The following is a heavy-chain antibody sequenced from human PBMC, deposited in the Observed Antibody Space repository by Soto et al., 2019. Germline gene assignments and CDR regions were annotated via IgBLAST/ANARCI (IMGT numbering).Heavy chain of an antibody. V-gene: IGHV4-34*01. CDR2: INHSGSA. CDR3: ARGLFSGDAYSGGWYYFDY. J-gene: IGHJ4*02. Sequence: QVQLQQWGAGLLKPSETLSLTCAVYGGSFSDYSWTWIRQPPGKALEWIGQINHSGSANYNPSLRSRVLIAIGTPEDQSSLERTSVTAADTAVYYCARGLFSGDAYSGGWYYFDYWGQGTLVTVSS. CDR1: GGSFSDYS. D-gene: IGHD3-10*01.